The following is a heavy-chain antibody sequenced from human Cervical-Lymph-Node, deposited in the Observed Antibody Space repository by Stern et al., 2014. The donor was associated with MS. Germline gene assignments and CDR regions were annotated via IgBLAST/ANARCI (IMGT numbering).Heavy chain of an antibody. J-gene: IGHJ6*02. CDR2: ISADNGDT. D-gene: IGHD3-3*01. V-gene: IGHV1-18*01. CDR3: ARDSLIRTFGVEEGMDV. CDR1: GYFFTSYG. Sequence: VQLVQSGAEVKKPGASVKVSCKASGYFFTSYGISWVRQAPGQGLEWMGWISADNGDTNYAQNVLGRVTMTTDTSTNTAYMELSSLRSDDTALYYCARDSLIRTFGVEEGMDVWGQGTTVTVSS.